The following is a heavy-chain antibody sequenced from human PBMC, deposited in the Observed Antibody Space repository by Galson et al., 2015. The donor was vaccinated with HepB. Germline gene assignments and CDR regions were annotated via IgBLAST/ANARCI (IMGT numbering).Heavy chain of an antibody. Sequence: SETLSLTCTVSGGSISSYYWSWIRQPPGKGLEWIGYIYYSGSTNYNPSLKSRVTISVDTSKNQFSLKLSSVTAADTAVYYCAGVEYSSSSPWYYYYYYGMDVWGQGTTVTVSS. CDR2: IYYSGST. CDR3: AGVEYSSSSPWYYYYYYGMDV. CDR1: GGSISSYY. V-gene: IGHV4-59*12. D-gene: IGHD6-6*01. J-gene: IGHJ6*02.